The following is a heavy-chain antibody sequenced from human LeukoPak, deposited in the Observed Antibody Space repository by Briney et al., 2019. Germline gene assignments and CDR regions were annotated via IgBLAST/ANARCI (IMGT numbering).Heavy chain of an antibody. D-gene: IGHD1-26*01. CDR2: IKPTKTDGGAP. J-gene: IGHJ4*02. CDR3: TTDGVGVEGATYDN. CDR1: GFTFSDAW. Sequence: GGSLRLSCAASGFTFSDAWMTWVRQAPGKGLEWVGRIKPTKTDGGAPYYSAPVKGRFTISRDDSKNTLYLQMNSLKTEDTAVYYCTTDGVGVEGATYDNWGQGTLVSVSS. V-gene: IGHV3-15*01.